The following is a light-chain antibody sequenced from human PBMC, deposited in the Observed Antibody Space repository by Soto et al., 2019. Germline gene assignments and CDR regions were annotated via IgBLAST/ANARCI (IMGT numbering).Light chain of an antibody. V-gene: IGKV1-5*03. J-gene: IGKJ1*01. CDR3: QQYNSYLWK. Sequence: DIQMTQSPSTLSASVGDRVIIICRASQSISSWLAWYQQKPGKAPKLLIYKASSLESGVPSRFSGSGSGTEFTLTISSLQPDDFATYYCQQYNSYLWKFGQGTKVDIK. CDR1: QSISSW. CDR2: KAS.